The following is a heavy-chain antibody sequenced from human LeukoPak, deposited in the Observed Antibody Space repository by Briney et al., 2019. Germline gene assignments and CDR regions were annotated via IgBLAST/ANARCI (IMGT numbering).Heavy chain of an antibody. Sequence: PSETLSLTCTVSGGSISSYYWSWIRQPPGKGLEWIEYIYYSGSTNYNPSLKSRVTISVDTSKNQFSLKLSSVTAADTAVYYCARATIEGAPLDYWGQGTLVTVSS. CDR1: GGSISSYY. CDR2: IYYSGST. V-gene: IGHV4-59*01. D-gene: IGHD3-9*01. CDR3: ARATIEGAPLDY. J-gene: IGHJ4*02.